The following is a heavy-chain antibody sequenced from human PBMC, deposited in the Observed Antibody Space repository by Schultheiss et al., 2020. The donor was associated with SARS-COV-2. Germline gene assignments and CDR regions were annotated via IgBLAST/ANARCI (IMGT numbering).Heavy chain of an antibody. CDR3: ARAIFGVVVNAMDV. J-gene: IGHJ6*02. CDR2: ITGSSSYI. Sequence: GGSLRLSCAASGFTFSSYEMNWVRQAPGKGLEWVSSITGSSSYIYYADSVKGRFTISRDNAKNSLYLQMNSLRAEDTAVYYCARAIFGVVVNAMDVWGQGTTVTVSS. V-gene: IGHV3-21*01. CDR1: GFTFSSYE. D-gene: IGHD3-3*01.